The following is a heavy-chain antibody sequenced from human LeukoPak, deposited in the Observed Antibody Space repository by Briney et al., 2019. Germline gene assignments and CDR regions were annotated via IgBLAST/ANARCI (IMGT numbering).Heavy chain of an antibody. V-gene: IGHV4-59*01. CDR2: IYYSGST. CDR1: GGSISSCY. Sequence: KPSETLSLTCTVSGGSISSCYWSWIRQPPGKGLEWIGYIYYSGSTNYNPSLKSRVTISVDTSKNQFSLKLSSVTAADTAVYYCARTVPRSLHPYDYWGQGTLVTVSS. D-gene: IGHD1-26*01. J-gene: IGHJ4*02. CDR3: ARTVPRSLHPYDY.